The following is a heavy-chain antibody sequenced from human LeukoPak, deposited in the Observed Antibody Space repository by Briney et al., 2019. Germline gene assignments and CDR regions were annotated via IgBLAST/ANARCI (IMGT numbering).Heavy chain of an antibody. CDR3: ARVGSFYDYFDY. V-gene: IGHV4-4*07. J-gene: IGHJ4*02. Sequence: PSETLSLTCTVSGGSLSSYYWNWIRQPAGKGLEWIGRIYTSGSTNYNPSLKSRVTMSVDTSKNQFSLKLSSVAAADTAVYYCARVGSFYDYFDYWGQGTLVTVSS. CDR2: IYTSGST. CDR1: GGSLSSYY. D-gene: IGHD2/OR15-2a*01.